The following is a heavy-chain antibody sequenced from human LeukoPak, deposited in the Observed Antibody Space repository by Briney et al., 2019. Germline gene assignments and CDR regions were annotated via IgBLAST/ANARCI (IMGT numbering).Heavy chain of an antibody. Sequence: GGSLRLSCAASGFTFSSYAMSWVRQAPGKGLEWVSAISGSGGSTYYADSVKGRFTISRGNSKNTLYLQMNSLRAEDTAVYYCAKDRLLLWFGEERNWFDPWGQGTLVTVSS. CDR1: GFTFSSYA. CDR3: AKDRLLLWFGEERNWFDP. V-gene: IGHV3-23*01. D-gene: IGHD3-10*01. CDR2: ISGSGGST. J-gene: IGHJ5*02.